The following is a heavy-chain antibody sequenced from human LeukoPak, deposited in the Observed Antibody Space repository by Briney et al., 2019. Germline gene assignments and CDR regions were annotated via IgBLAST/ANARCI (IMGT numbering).Heavy chain of an antibody. CDR2: INPSGGST. V-gene: IGHV1-46*01. Sequence: ALVKVSCKASGYTFTSYYMHWVRQAPGQGLEWMGIINPSGGSTSYAQKFQGRVTMTRDTSTSTVYMELSSLRSEDTAVYYCARVSWFNWFDPWAREPWSPSPQ. J-gene: IGHJ5*02. CDR3: ARVSWFNWFDP. CDR1: GYTFTSYY. D-gene: IGHD6-13*01.